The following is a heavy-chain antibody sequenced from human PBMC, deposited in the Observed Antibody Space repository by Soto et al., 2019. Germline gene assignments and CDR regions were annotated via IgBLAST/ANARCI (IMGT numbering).Heavy chain of an antibody. CDR2: INTGNGNT. CDR3: ARSGGGYCTGGVCHANNWVDP. V-gene: IGHV1-3*04. CDR1: GYTSTNYA. D-gene: IGHD2-8*02. J-gene: IGHJ5*02. Sequence: GASVKVSCKTSGYTSTNYAIHWVRQAPGQRLEWMGWINTGNGNTRYSQKFQDRITITRDTSASTAYLELSSLRSEDTAVYYCARSGGGYCTGGVCHANNWVDPWGQGTLVTVSS.